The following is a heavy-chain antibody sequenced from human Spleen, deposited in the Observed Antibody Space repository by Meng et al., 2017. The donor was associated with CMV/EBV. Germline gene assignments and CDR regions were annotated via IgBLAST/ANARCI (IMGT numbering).Heavy chain of an antibody. CDR1: GGTFSSYA. D-gene: IGHD2-2*01. CDR2: IIPIFGTA. V-gene: IGHV1-69*05. Sequence: SVKVSCKASGGTFSSYAISWVRQAPGQGLEWMGGIIPIFGTANYAQKFQGRVTITTDESTSTAYMELSSLRSEDTAVYYCARGGRSTSHYYYYGMDVWGQGTTVTVSS. CDR3: ARGGRSTSHYYYYGMDV. J-gene: IGHJ6*02.